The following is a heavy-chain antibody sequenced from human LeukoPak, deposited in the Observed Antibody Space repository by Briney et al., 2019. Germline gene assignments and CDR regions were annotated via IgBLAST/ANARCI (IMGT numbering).Heavy chain of an antibody. J-gene: IGHJ4*02. CDR2: MNRNSGNT. CDR1: GYTFTSYD. D-gene: IGHD2-2*01. V-gene: IGHV1-8*01. Sequence: GASVRLSCKASGYTFTSYDINWVRQATGQGLEWVGWMNRNSGNTGYAEKVQGRVTMTRNTSMSTPYLELSSLRSEDTAVYYCARTTRYCSSTSSYPKTSSFDYWGQGTLVTVSS. CDR3: ARTTRYCSSTSSYPKTSSFDY.